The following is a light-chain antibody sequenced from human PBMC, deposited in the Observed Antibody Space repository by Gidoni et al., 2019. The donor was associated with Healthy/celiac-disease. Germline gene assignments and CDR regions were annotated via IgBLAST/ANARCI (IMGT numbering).Light chain of an antibody. CDR3: SSYTSSSTSVV. J-gene: IGLJ2*01. CDR1: SSDVGGYNY. Sequence: QSALTPPASVSGSPGQSITISCTGTSSDVGGYNYVPWYQQHPGKAPKLMFYDVSNRPSGVSNRFSGSKSGNTASLTISGLQAEDEADYYCSSYTSSSTSVVFGGGTKLTVL. CDR2: DVS. V-gene: IGLV2-14*03.